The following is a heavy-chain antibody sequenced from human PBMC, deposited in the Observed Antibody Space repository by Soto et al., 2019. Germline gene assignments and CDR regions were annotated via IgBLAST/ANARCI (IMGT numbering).Heavy chain of an antibody. CDR1: GDSVSSNSAA. J-gene: IGHJ6*02. CDR3: ARRYCSGGSCYSNGMDV. D-gene: IGHD2-15*01. V-gene: IGHV6-1*01. CDR2: TYYRSKWYN. Sequence: PSQTLSLTCAISGDSVSSNSAAWNWIRQSPSRGLEWLGRTYYRSKWYNDYAVSVKSRITINPDTSKNQFSLQLNSVTPEDTAVYYCARRYCSGGSCYSNGMDVWGQGTTLTVSS.